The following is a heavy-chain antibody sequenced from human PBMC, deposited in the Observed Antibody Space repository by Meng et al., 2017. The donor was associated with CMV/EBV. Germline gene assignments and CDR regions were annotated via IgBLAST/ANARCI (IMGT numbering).Heavy chain of an antibody. D-gene: IGHD1-26*01. CDR2: INHSGST. CDR3: ARGVGGWFDP. Sequence: QVPLPQWGAVLLKPSETLSFTCAVCGGSFSGYYWSWIRQPPGKGLERIGEINHSGSTNYNPSLKSRVTISVDTSKNQFSLKLSSVTAADTAVYYCARGVGGWFDPWGQGTLVTVSS. V-gene: IGHV4-34*01. J-gene: IGHJ5*02. CDR1: GGSFSGYY.